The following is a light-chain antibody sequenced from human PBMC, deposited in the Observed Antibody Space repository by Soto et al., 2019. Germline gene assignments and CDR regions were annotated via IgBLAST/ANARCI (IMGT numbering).Light chain of an antibody. J-gene: IGKJ1*01. V-gene: IGKV1-39*01. CDR1: QNITKF. CDR2: VTS. CDR3: QQTYSAPGT. Sequence: DIQMTQSPSSLSASVGDRVTVTCRPSQNITKFLNWYQEKPGQAPKVLIYVTSNIQNGVPSRFSGSGSGTEFTLTINNLQPEDFATYFCQQTYSAPGTFGQGTRVEVK.